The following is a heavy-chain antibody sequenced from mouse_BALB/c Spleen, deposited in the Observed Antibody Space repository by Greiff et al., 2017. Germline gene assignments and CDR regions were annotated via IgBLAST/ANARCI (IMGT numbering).Heavy chain of an antibody. V-gene: IGHV1-69*02. Sequence: QVQLQQPGAELVRPGASVKLSCKASGYTFTSYWINWVKQRPGQGLEWIGNIYPSDSYTYYNQKFKDKATLTVDKSSSTAYMQLSSPTSEDSAVYYCTISGYYDDYFDYWGQGTTLTVSS. CDR2: IYPSDSYT. D-gene: IGHD1-1*01. CDR1: GYTFTSYW. J-gene: IGHJ2*01. CDR3: TISGYYDDYFDY.